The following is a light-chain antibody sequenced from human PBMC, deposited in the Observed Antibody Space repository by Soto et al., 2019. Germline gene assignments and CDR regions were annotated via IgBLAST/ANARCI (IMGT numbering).Light chain of an antibody. J-gene: IGKJ4*01. Sequence: EIVLTQSPGTLSLSPGERATLSCRASQSVSSSYLAWYQQKPGQAPRLLIYGASSRATGIPARFSGSGSGTEFTLTISSLQPEDVATYYCQKYNSAPLTFGGGTKVDIK. CDR3: QKYNSAPLT. V-gene: IGKV3-20*01. CDR1: QSVSSSY. CDR2: GAS.